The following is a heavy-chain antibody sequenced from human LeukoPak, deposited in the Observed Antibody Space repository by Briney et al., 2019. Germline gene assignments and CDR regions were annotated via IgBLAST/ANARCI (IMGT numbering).Heavy chain of an antibody. D-gene: IGHD3-22*01. CDR2: ISGSGGGT. CDR3: ASWAIVVGGFDY. J-gene: IGHJ4*02. CDR1: GVTFSFSSYA. V-gene: IGHV3-23*01. Sequence: GGSLRLSCAASGVTFSFSSYAMSWVRQAPGKGLEWVSAISGSGGGTYYADSVKGRFTISRDNSKNTLYLQMNSLRAEDTAVYYCASWAIVVGGFDYWGQGTLVTVSS.